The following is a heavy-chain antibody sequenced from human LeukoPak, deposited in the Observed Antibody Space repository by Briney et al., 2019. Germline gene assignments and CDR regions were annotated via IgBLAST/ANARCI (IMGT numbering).Heavy chain of an antibody. D-gene: IGHD4-23*01. CDR1: GYTLTELS. CDR2: FDTEDGET. V-gene: IGHV1-24*01. CDR3: ATDRGFYGGNSEYYFDY. J-gene: IGHJ4*02. Sequence: ASVKVSCKVSGYTLTELSMHWVRQAPGKGLEWMGGFDTEDGETIYAQKFQGRVTMTEDTSTDTAYMELSSLRSEDTAVYYCATDRGFYGGNSEYYFDYWGQGTLVTVSS.